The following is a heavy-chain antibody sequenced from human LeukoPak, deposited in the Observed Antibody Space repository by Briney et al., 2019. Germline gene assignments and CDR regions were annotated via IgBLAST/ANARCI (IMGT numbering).Heavy chain of an antibody. Sequence: ASVKVSCKASGGTFSSYAISWVRQASGQGLEWMGRIIPILGIANYAQKFQGRVTITADKSTSTAYMELSSLRSEDTAVYYCARDFSLMTTVTHPDYYYYYYGMDVWGQGTTVTVSS. D-gene: IGHD4-17*01. CDR1: GGTFSSYA. CDR3: ARDFSLMTTVTHPDYYYYYYGMDV. J-gene: IGHJ6*02. CDR2: IIPILGIA. V-gene: IGHV1-69*04.